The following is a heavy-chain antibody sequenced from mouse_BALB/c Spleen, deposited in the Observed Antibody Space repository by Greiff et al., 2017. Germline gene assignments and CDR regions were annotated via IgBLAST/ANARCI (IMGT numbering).Heavy chain of an antibody. J-gene: IGHJ4*01. V-gene: IGHV1-69*01. CDR2: IDTSDSYT. CDR3: ARENAGAMDY. Sequence: VQLQQPGAELVMPGASVKMSCKASGYTFTDYWMHWVKQRPGQGLEWIGAIDTSDSYTSYNQKFKGKATLTVDESSSTAYMQLSSLTSEDSAVYYCARENAGAMDYWGQGTSVTVSS. CDR1: GYTFTDYW.